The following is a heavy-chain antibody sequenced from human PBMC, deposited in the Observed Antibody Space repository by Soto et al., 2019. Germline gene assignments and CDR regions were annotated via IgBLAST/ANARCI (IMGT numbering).Heavy chain of an antibody. V-gene: IGHV3-11*01. CDR3: ARQVVGGVAATPAAGWFDP. CDR2: ISSSGSTI. CDR1: GFTFSDYY. Sequence: QVQLVESGGGLVKPGVSLRLSCAASGFTFSDYYMSWIRQAPGKGLEWVSYISSSGSTIYYADSVKGRFTISRDNAKNSRDLQMTSLRAEATAVYYCARQVVGGVAATPAAGWFDPWGQGTLVTVSS. J-gene: IGHJ5*02. D-gene: IGHD2-15*01.